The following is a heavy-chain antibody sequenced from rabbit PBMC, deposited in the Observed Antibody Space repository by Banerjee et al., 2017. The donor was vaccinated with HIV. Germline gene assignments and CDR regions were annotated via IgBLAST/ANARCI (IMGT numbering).Heavy chain of an antibody. CDR1: GIDFSSYG. J-gene: IGHJ4*01. V-gene: IGHV1S47*01. CDR3: ARAYNTGWGGYFSL. D-gene: IGHD4-1*01. Sequence: QEQLVESGGGLVTLGGSLKLSCKASGIDFSSYGISWVRQAPGKGLEWIAYIYPDYGSTDYASWVNGRFTISLDNAQNTVFLQMTSLTVADTATYFCARAYNTGWGGYFSLWGPGTLVTVS. CDR2: IYPDYGST.